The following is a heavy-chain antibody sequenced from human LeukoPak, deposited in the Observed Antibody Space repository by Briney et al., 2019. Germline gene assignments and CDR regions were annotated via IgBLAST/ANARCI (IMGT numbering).Heavy chain of an antibody. Sequence: GASVKVSCKASGYTFTSYDINWVRQATGQGLEWMGWMNPNSGNTGYAQKFQGRVTMAEDTSTDTAYMELSSLRPEDTAVYYCATEGHPEYYFDYWGQGTLVTVSS. V-gene: IGHV1-8*01. CDR1: GYTFTSYD. J-gene: IGHJ4*02. CDR3: ATEGHPEYYFDY. CDR2: MNPNSGNT.